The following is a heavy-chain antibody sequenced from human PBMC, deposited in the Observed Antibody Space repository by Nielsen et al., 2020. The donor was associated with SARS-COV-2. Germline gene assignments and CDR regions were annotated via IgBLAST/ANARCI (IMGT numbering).Heavy chain of an antibody. CDR2: INPSGGST. D-gene: IGHD3-22*01. CDR1: GYTFTSYY. J-gene: IGHJ4*02. CDR3: AREDDSSGWLEVRYLDY. Sequence: ASVKVSCKASGYTFTSYYMHWVRQAPGQGLEWMGIINPSGGSTSYAQKFQGRVTMTRDTSTSTVYMELSSLRSEDTAVYYCAREDDSSGWLEVRYLDYWGQGTLVTVSS. V-gene: IGHV1-46*01.